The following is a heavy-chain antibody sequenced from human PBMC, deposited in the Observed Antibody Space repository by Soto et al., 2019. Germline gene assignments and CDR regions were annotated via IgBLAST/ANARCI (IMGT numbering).Heavy chain of an antibody. CDR1: GFTFNIYS. CDR2: ISSSSSTI. J-gene: IGHJ6*02. D-gene: IGHD1-26*01. Sequence: EMQLVESGGGLVQPGGSLRLSCAASGFTFNIYSMNWVRQAPGKGLEWISYISSSSSTIYYADSVKGRFTISRDNAKNSLYLQVSSLRDADTAVYYCARDSPRSKVGTGEYYYGMDVWGQGTTVTVSS. CDR3: ARDSPRSKVGTGEYYYGMDV. V-gene: IGHV3-48*02.